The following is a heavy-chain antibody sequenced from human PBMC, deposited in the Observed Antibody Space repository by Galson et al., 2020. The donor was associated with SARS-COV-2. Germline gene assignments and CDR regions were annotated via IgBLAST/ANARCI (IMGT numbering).Heavy chain of an antibody. CDR2: IYWDDDK. D-gene: IGHD7-27*01. Sequence: VSGPTLVKPTQTLTLTCTFSGFSLSTSAVGVGWIRQPPGKALEWLALIYWDDDKRYSPSLKSRLTITKDTSKNQVVLTVTNMHPVDTATYYCVHKATWGYNFDYWGQGTLVTVSS. J-gene: IGHJ4*02. CDR1: GFSLSTSAVG. CDR3: VHKATWGYNFDY. V-gene: IGHV2-5*02.